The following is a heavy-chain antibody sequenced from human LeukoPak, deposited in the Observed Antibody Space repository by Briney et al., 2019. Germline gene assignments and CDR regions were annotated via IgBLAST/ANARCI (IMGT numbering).Heavy chain of an antibody. V-gene: IGHV4-61*02. D-gene: IGHD5-12*01. CDR3: ARAYSGYDFGY. J-gene: IGHJ4*02. CDR1: GGSISSGSYY. CDR2: IYTSGST. Sequence: SQTLSLTCTVSGGSISSGSYYWSWIRQPAGKGLEWIGRIYTSGSTNYNPSLKSRVTMSVDTSKNQFSLKLSSVTAADTAVYYCARAYSGYDFGYWGQGTLVTVSS.